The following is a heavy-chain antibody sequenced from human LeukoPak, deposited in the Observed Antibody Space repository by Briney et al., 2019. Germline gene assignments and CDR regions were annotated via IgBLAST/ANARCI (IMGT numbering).Heavy chain of an antibody. CDR2: IKQDGSDK. CDR3: ALHRGASGWDPFDY. J-gene: IGHJ4*02. Sequence: GGSLRLSCAASGFAFSSYWMSWVRQAPGKGLEWVANIKQDGSDKSYVDSVKGRFTISRDNPKNSLYLQMNSLRAEDTAVYYCALHRGASGWDPFDYWGQGTLVTVSS. CDR1: GFAFSSYW. D-gene: IGHD6-19*01. V-gene: IGHV3-7*01.